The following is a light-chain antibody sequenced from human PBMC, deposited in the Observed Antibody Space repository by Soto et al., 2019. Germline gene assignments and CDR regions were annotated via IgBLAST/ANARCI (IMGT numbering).Light chain of an antibody. Sequence: DIQMTQSPSSLSASVGDRVIITCRASQTISIYLNWYQQKPGKAPKLLIYAASTFQSGVPSSFSGSGSGTDFTLTISSLQPEDFATYYCQQLNSYPLTFGEGTKVDI. CDR3: QQLNSYPLT. CDR2: AAS. V-gene: IGKV1-39*01. J-gene: IGKJ4*02. CDR1: QTISIY.